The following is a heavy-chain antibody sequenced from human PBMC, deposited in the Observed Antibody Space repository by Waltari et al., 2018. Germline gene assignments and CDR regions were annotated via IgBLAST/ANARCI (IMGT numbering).Heavy chain of an antibody. D-gene: IGHD6-13*01. Sequence: QVQLQESGPGLVKPSETLSLTCAVSGYSISSGYYWGRIRQPPGKGLEWIGSIYHSGSTYYNPSLKSRVTISVDTSKNQFSLKLSSVTAADTAVYYCARDRGIAAAGFDYWGQGTLVTVSS. CDR3: ARDRGIAAAGFDY. V-gene: IGHV4-38-2*02. CDR1: GYSISSGYY. J-gene: IGHJ4*02. CDR2: IYHSGST.